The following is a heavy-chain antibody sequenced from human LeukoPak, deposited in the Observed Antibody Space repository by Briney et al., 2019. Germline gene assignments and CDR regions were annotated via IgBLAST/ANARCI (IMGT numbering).Heavy chain of an antibody. J-gene: IGHJ4*01. CDR2: ISGSGGST. CDR1: GFTFSSYA. V-gene: IGHV3-23*01. CDR3: QARHGY. Sequence: GGSLRLSCAASGFTFSSYAMIWVRQAPGKGLEWVSAISGSGGSTYYADSAKGRFTVSRDNSKNTLYLQMNSLRAADTAVYYCQARHGYWGHGTLVTVSS. D-gene: IGHD6-6*01.